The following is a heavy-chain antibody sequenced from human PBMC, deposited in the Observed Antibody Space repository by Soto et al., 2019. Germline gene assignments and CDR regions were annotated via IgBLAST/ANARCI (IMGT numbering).Heavy chain of an antibody. Sequence: GGSLRLSCAASGFTFSSYSMNWVRQAPGKGLEWVSSISSSSSYIYYADSVKGRFTISRDNAKNSLYLQMNSLRAEDTAVYYCARDFVDTAMGLDSWGQGTLVTVSS. CDR3: ARDFVDTAMGLDS. CDR2: ISSSSSYI. V-gene: IGHV3-21*01. D-gene: IGHD5-18*01. CDR1: GFTFSSYS. J-gene: IGHJ4*02.